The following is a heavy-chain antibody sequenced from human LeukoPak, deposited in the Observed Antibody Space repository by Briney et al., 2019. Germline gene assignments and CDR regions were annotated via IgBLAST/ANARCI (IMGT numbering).Heavy chain of an antibody. J-gene: IGHJ6*03. V-gene: IGHV3-21*01. CDR2: ISSSSSYI. CDR3: ARVGTLAVRYFDWLSPWGYYYMDV. Sequence: PGGSLRLSCAASGFTFSSYSMNWVRQAPGKGLEWVSSISSSSSYIYYADSVKGRFTISRDNAKNSLYLQMNSLRAEDTAVYYCARVGTLAVRYFDWLSPWGYYYMDVWGKGTTVTVS. D-gene: IGHD3-9*01. CDR1: GFTFSSYS.